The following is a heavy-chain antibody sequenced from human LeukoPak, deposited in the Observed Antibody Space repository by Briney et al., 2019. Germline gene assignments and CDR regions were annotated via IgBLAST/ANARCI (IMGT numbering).Heavy chain of an antibody. CDR1: GYTFTSYH. V-gene: IGHV1-46*01. CDR2: INLSGGST. J-gene: IGHJ4*01. Sequence: ASVKASCKASGYTFTSYHMHWVRQAPGQGHEWMGLINLSGGSTTYAQRFQGRVTMTRDTSITTAYMELSSLRSDDTAVYYCASWDWNPNYYFDYWGQGTLVTVSS. CDR3: ASWDWNPNYYFDY. D-gene: IGHD1-1*01.